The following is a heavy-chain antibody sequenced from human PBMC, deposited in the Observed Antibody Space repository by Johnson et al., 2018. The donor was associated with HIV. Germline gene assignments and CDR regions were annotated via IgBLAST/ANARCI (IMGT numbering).Heavy chain of an antibody. V-gene: IGHV3-30*14. J-gene: IGHJ3*02. CDR2: ISYDGSDK. Sequence: QVHLVESGGGVVQPGRSLRLSCAASGFTFSNYAMHWVRQAPGKGLEWAAVISYDGSDKYYADSVKGRFTISRDNSKNTLYLQMNSLRAEDTAVYYCARFRSSNWFDAFDIWGQGTMVTVSA. D-gene: IGHD6-13*01. CDR1: GFTFSNYA. CDR3: ARFRSSNWFDAFDI.